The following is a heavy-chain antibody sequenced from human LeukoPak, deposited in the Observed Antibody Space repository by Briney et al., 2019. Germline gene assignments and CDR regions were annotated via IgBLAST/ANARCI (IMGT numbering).Heavy chain of an antibody. D-gene: IGHD3-22*01. Sequence: GGSLRLSCAASGFTFSNYGMNWVRQAPGKGLEWVSVISGSGGSTYYADSVKGRFTISRDNSKNTLYLQMNSLRAEDTAVYYCAKDYYDSSGYYYGWFDPWGQGTLVTVSS. CDR1: GFTFSNYG. CDR2: ISGSGGST. CDR3: AKDYYDSSGYYYGWFDP. J-gene: IGHJ5*02. V-gene: IGHV3-23*01.